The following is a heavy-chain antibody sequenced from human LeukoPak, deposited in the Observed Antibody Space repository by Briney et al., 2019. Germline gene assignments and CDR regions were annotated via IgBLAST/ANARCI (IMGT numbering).Heavy chain of an antibody. Sequence: SQTLSLTCAISGDSVSSNSAAWNWIRQSPSRGLEWLGRTYYRSKWYNDYAVSVESRITINPDTSKNQFSLQLNSVTPEDTAVYYCARVVGAKPAQPFDSWGQGTLVTVSS. J-gene: IGHJ4*02. V-gene: IGHV6-1*01. CDR1: GDSVSSNSAA. D-gene: IGHD1-26*01. CDR3: ARVVGAKPAQPFDS. CDR2: TYYRSKWYN.